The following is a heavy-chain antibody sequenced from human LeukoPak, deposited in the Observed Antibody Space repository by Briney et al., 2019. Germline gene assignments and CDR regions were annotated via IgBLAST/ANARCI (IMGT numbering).Heavy chain of an antibody. V-gene: IGHV3-30*02. CDR3: AKDRGTYGDYVNYYYYMDV. CDR1: RFTFSNYE. D-gene: IGHD4-17*01. CDR2: IPNDGSKK. J-gene: IGHJ6*03. Sequence: GGSLRLSCAASRFTFSNYEMNWVRQAPGKGLEWVAFIPNDGSKKYYADSVKGRFTISRDNSKNTLYLQMNSLRAEDTAVYYCAKDRGTYGDYVNYYYYMDVWGKGTTVTVSS.